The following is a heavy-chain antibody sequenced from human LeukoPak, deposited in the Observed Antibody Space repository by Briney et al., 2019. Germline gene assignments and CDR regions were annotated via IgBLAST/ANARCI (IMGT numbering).Heavy chain of an antibody. J-gene: IGHJ4*02. Sequence: SETLSLTCNVSGGSISSTSYYWGWIRQPPGKGLEWIGSIYYSGTTYYSPSLKSRVTISVHTSKNQFSLKLSSVTAADTAVYYCARLKYGDYGLYYFDYWGQGTLVTVSS. V-gene: IGHV4-39*01. CDR2: IYYSGTT. D-gene: IGHD4-17*01. CDR3: ARLKYGDYGLYYFDY. CDR1: GGSISSTSYY.